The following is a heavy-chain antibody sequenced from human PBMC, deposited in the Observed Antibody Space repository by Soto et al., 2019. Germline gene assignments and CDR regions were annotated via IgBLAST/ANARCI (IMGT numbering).Heavy chain of an antibody. Sequence: PSETLSLTCAVSGGSISSYYWSWIRQPPGKGLEWIGYIYYSGSTNYNPSLKSRVTISVDTSKNQFSLKLSSVTAADTAVYYCARRWGGTFDYWGQGTLVTVS. CDR2: IYYSGST. CDR3: ARRWGGTFDY. CDR1: GGSISSYY. V-gene: IGHV4-59*01. J-gene: IGHJ4*02. D-gene: IGHD2-21*01.